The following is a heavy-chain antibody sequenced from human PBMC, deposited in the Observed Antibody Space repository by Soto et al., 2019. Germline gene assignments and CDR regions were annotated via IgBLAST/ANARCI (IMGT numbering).Heavy chain of an antibody. J-gene: IGHJ4*02. CDR2: IDIGGNT. V-gene: IGHV3-66*01. Sequence: EVQVVESGGGLVQPGGSLRLSCAASGFSVTNNYMNWVRQAPGKGLEWVSIIDIGGNTYYADSVKDRFTISRDNSRNTRSLHMGSLRAGDTAVYYCARGRGSTGYLGREHYFDYWGQGTLVTVSP. CDR1: GFSVTNNY. D-gene: IGHD2-2*01. CDR3: ARGRGSTGYLGREHYFDY.